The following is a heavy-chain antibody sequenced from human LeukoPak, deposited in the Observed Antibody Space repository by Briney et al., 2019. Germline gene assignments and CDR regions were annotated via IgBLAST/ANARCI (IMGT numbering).Heavy chain of an antibody. Sequence: QTGGSLRLSCVASGFTFSDYDMSWVRQAPGKGLEWVSAISGSGSTTDYADSVKGRFTISRDNSKNTLYLQMNSLRAEDTAVYYCAKEERYFDYWGQGTLVTVSA. D-gene: IGHD1-1*01. CDR2: ISGSGSTT. CDR1: GFTFSDYD. CDR3: AKEERYFDY. V-gene: IGHV3-23*01. J-gene: IGHJ4*02.